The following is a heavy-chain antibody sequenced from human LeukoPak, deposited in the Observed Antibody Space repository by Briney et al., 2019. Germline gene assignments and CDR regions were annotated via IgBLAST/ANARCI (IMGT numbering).Heavy chain of an antibody. D-gene: IGHD5-18*01. CDR2: INTDGGTT. CDR3: ARDVGYGFNY. J-gene: IGHJ4*02. Sequence: GGSLRLSCAASGFTFSTYWMHWVRQAPGKGLVWVSHINTDGGTTTYADSVKGRFTISRDNAKNTVYLQMNSLRAEDTAVYYCARDVGYGFNYWGQGTLVTVSS. V-gene: IGHV3-74*01. CDR1: GFTFSTYW.